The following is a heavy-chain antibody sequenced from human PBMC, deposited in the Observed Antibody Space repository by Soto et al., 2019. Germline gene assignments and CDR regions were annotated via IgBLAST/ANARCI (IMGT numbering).Heavy chain of an antibody. D-gene: IGHD2-15*01. Sequence: EVQLVESGGGLVQPGGSLRLSCAASGFTFSSYWMSWVRQAPGKGLEWVANIKQDGSEKYYVDSVKGRFTISRDNAKNSLYLQMNRLRAEDTAVYYCARAISPGYCSGGSCPGWFDPWGQGTLVTVSS. V-gene: IGHV3-7*01. CDR2: IKQDGSEK. CDR3: ARAISPGYCSGGSCPGWFDP. J-gene: IGHJ5*02. CDR1: GFTFSSYW.